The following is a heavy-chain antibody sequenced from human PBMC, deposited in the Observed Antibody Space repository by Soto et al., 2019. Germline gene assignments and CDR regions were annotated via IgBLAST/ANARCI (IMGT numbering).Heavy chain of an antibody. Sequence: QVQLQQWGAGLLKPSETLSLTCAVYGGSFSGYYWSWIRQPPGKGLEWIGEINHSGSTNYNPSLKSRVTISVDTSKNQFSLKLSSVTAADTAVYYCARGPDTAMVKTWGQGTLVTVSS. CDR2: INHSGST. CDR3: ARGPDTAMVKT. J-gene: IGHJ5*02. CDR1: GGSFSGYY. D-gene: IGHD5-18*01. V-gene: IGHV4-34*01.